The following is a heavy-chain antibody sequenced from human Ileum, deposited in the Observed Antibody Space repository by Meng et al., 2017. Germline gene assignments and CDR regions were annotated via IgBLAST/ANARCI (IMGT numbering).Heavy chain of an antibody. Sequence: QVELQRAGPVLVRPSETLSLSCTVSGASVNFGLYFWSWIRQSPGKTLEWIGHTYYTGLTNYNPSLKSRVAISLDASKNQFSLKLNSVPAADSAVYSCARTYNTPFFDSWGQGTLVTVSS. D-gene: IGHD1-14*01. CDR2: TYYTGLT. J-gene: IGHJ4*02. CDR3: ARTYNTPFFDS. V-gene: IGHV4-61*01. CDR1: GASVNFGLYF.